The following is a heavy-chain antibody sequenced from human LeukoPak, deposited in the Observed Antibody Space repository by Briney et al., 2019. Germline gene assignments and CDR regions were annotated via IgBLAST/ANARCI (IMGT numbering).Heavy chain of an antibody. J-gene: IGHJ3*02. Sequence: SETLSLTCTVSGYSISSGYCWAWIRQAPGKGLEWIGIIYHSGSSYYNPSLKSRVTISVDTSNNQFSLKLRSVTAADTAVYFCARDGIVVIPSTAHDGFDIWGQGTMVTVSS. CDR3: ARDGIVVIPSTAHDGFDI. CDR2: IYHSGSS. CDR1: GYSISSGYC. D-gene: IGHD2-2*01. V-gene: IGHV4-38-2*02.